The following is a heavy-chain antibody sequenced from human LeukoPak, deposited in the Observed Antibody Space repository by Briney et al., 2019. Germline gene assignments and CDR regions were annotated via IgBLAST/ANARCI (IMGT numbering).Heavy chain of an antibody. CDR2: IKLDGGEN. V-gene: IGHV3-7*01. D-gene: IGHD3-10*01. CDR1: GFTFSTYW. CDR3: ARGRSGSGNYYHAAFDI. J-gene: IGHJ3*02. Sequence: PGGSLRLSCAASGFTFSTYWMNWVRQAPGKGLGWVASIKLDGGENYYVDSVKGRFTISRDNAKNSLSLQMNSLRAEDTAVYYCARGRSGSGNYYHAAFDIWGQGTMVTVSS.